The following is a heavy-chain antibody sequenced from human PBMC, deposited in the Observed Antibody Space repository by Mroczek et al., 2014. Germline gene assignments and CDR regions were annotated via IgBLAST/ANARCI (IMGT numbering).Heavy chain of an antibody. Sequence: QVQLQQWGAGLLKPSETLSLTCAVYGGSFSGYYWSWIRQPPGKGLEWIGEINHSGSTNYNPSLKSRVTISVDTSKNQFSLKLSSVTAADTAVYYCARGPSYYDSSGWGYFGYWGQGTLVTVSS. CDR1: GGSFSGYY. CDR3: ARGPSYYDSSGWGYFGY. V-gene: IGHV4-34*01. CDR2: INHSGST. J-gene: IGHJ4*02. D-gene: IGHD3-22*01.